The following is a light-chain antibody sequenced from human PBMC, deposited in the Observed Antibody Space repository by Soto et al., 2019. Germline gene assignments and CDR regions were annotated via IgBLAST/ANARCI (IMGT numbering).Light chain of an antibody. V-gene: IGKV3-15*01. CDR3: QQYNNWPQT. Sequence: EIVMTQSPATLSVSPGERATLSCRASQSVSSNLAWYQQKPGQAPRLLIYGASTRATGISARFSGSGSGTEFTLTISSLQSEDFAVYCCQQYNNWPQTFGQGTKVEIK. CDR2: GAS. CDR1: QSVSSN. J-gene: IGKJ1*01.